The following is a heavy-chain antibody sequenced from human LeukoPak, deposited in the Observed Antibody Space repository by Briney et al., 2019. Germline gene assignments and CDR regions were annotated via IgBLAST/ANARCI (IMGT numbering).Heavy chain of an antibody. CDR3: ARNAHPYYYDSSGYGPSSL. D-gene: IGHD3-22*01. CDR2: IIPIFGTA. J-gene: IGHJ4*02. CDR1: GGTFSSYA. Sequence: SVKVSCKASGGTFSSYAISWVRQAPGQGLEWMGGIIPIFGTANYAQKFQGRVTITTDESTSTAYMELSSLRSEDTAVYYCARNAHPYYYDSSGYGPSSLWGQGTLVTVSS. V-gene: IGHV1-69*05.